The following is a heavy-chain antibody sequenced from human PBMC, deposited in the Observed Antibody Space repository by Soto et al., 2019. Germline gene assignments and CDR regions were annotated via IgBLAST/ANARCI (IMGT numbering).Heavy chain of an antibody. CDR1: GDSVSSNSAA. Sequence: SQTLSLTCAISGDSVSSNSAAWNWIRQSPSRGLEWLGRTYYRSKWYNDYAVSVKSRITINPDTSKNQFSLQLNSVTPEDTAVYYCASTMNWNYGDYYYYRMDVWGQGTTVTVSS. CDR2: TYYRSKWYN. J-gene: IGHJ6*02. D-gene: IGHD1-7*01. V-gene: IGHV6-1*01. CDR3: ASTMNWNYGDYYYYRMDV.